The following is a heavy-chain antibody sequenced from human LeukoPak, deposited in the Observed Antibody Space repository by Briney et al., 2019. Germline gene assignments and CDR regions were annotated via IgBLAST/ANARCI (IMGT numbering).Heavy chain of an antibody. CDR3: ARVSNFHDSSGHYLTWYFDL. Sequence: PGGSLRLSCVGSGFTFSSYWMTWVRQAPGKGLEWVANIKDDGSEKYSVDSVKGRFTISRDNAKNLLYLQMNSLGADDTAVYYCARVSNFHDSSGHYLTWYFDLWGRGTLVTVSS. CDR2: IKDDGSEK. J-gene: IGHJ2*01. CDR1: GFTFSSYW. D-gene: IGHD3-22*01. V-gene: IGHV3-7*01.